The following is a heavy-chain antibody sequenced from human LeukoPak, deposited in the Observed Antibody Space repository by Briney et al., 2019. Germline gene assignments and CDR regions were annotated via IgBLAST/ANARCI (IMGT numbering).Heavy chain of an antibody. Sequence: SETLSLTCIVSGGSISSYYWSWIRQPPGKGLEWIGYIYYSGSTNYNPSLKSRVTISVDTSKNQFSLKLSSVTAADTAVYYCASTRRGAAALDYWGQGTLVTVSS. J-gene: IGHJ4*02. V-gene: IGHV4-59*01. CDR1: GGSISSYY. CDR3: ASTRRGAAALDY. D-gene: IGHD6-13*01. CDR2: IYYSGST.